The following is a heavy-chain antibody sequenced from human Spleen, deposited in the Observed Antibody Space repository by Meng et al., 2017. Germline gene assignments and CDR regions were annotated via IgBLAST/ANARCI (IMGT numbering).Heavy chain of an antibody. V-gene: IGHV1-2*06. CDR1: GYTFTGYN. CDR2: INPNSGAT. Sequence: QVQRVESGAEGEKPGDSVKVSCKASGYTFTGYNMDWVRQAPGQGLEWMGRINPNSGATNYAQKFQGRVTMTRDTSISTGYMELSRLRPDDTAVYYCARVYGDYVLDYWGQGTLVTVSS. J-gene: IGHJ4*02. D-gene: IGHD4-17*01. CDR3: ARVYGDYVLDY.